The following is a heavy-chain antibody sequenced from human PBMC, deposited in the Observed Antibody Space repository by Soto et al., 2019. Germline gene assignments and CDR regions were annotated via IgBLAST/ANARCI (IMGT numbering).Heavy chain of an antibody. V-gene: IGHV3-53*01. D-gene: IGHD5-12*01. J-gene: IGHJ3*02. CDR3: ATWHLREHAYDI. CDR2: VYDLDGT. CDR1: GLTVSGKKY. Sequence: DVQLVESGGGLIQPGGSLRLSCVASGLTVSGKKYMAWVRQAPGKGPELVSGVYDLDGTYYADSVRGRFTTSIDSSRTTVYLQMRDLRTEDTALYFCATWHLREHAYDIWGQGTMVTVSS.